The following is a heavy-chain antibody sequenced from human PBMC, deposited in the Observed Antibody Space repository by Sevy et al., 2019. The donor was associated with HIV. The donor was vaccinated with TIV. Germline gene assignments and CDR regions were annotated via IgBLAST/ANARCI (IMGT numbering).Heavy chain of an antibody. CDR1: GFTFSSYW. D-gene: IGHD1-1*01. CDR3: TRDASHWNRVDY. J-gene: IGHJ4*02. CDR2: INNDGSGP. Sequence: GGSLRLSCAASGFTFSSYWMHWVRQAPGNGLVWISRINNDGSGPSYADSVKGPVTISRDNAKNTVYLQMNSLRAEDTAVYYCTRDASHWNRVDYWGQGTLVTVSS. V-gene: IGHV3-74*01.